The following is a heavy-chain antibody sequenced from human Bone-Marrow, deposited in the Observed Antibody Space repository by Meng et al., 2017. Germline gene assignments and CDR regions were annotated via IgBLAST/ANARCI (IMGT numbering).Heavy chain of an antibody. V-gene: IGHV3-74*01. CDR2: INTDGSST. CDR1: GFTFSSYW. Sequence: VGAVGALVQPGGSLSLSCTASGFTFSSYWMHWVRQAPGKGPVWVSRINTDGSSTDYADSVKGRFTISRDNAKNTLYLQMNSLRAEDTAMYYCARFTPFDYWGQGTLVTVSS. CDR3: ARFTPFDY. J-gene: IGHJ4*02.